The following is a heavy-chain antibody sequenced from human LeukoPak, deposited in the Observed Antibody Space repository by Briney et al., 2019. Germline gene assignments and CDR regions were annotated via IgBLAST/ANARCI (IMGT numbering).Heavy chain of an antibody. V-gene: IGHV3-23*01. Sequence: AGGSLRLSCAASGFTLCSYAMSWVRQAPGKGLEWVSAISGSGGSTYYADSVKGRFTISRDNSKNTLYLQMNSLRAEDTAVYYCAKGGITMVRGVILTPPPDDYWGQGTLVTVSS. CDR3: AKGGITMVRGVILTPPPDDY. CDR2: ISGSGGST. D-gene: IGHD3-10*01. J-gene: IGHJ4*02. CDR1: GFTLCSYA.